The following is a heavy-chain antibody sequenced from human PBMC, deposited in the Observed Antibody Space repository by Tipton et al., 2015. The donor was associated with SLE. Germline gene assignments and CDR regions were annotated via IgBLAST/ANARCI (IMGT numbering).Heavy chain of an antibody. CDR3: AREATAMGPFDY. D-gene: IGHD5-18*01. J-gene: IGHJ4*02. CDR2: MNPNSGNA. CDR1: GYTFNSYD. Sequence: QVQLVQSGAEVKRPGASVKVSCEASGYTFNSYDINWVRQATGQGLEWVGWMNPNSGNAGYVQKFQGRVTMTRNTSISTAYMELSSLRSEDTAVYYCAREATAMGPFDYWGQGTLVPVSS. V-gene: IGHV1-8*01.